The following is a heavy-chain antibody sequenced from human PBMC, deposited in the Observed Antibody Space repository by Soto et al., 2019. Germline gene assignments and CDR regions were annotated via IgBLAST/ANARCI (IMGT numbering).Heavy chain of an antibody. CDR3: AKGWDRYCSSTSCYNYMDV. CDR1: GFTFSSYA. V-gene: IGHV3-23*01. D-gene: IGHD2-2*02. Sequence: GALRLSCAASGFTFSSYAMSWVRQAPGKGLEWVSAISGSGGSTYYADSVKGRFTISRDNSKNTLYLQMNSLRAEDTAVYYCAKGWDRYCSSTSCYNYMDVWGKGTTVTVSS. J-gene: IGHJ6*03. CDR2: ISGSGGST.